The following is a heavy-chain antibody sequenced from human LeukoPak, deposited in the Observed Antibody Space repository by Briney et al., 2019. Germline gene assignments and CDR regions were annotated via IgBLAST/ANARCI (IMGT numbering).Heavy chain of an antibody. J-gene: IGHJ4*02. V-gene: IGHV3-23*01. CDR2: ISGSGGST. D-gene: IGHD1-20*01. CDR1: GFTFSSYA. CDR3: AKDKGITARFDY. Sequence: GGSLRLSCAASGFTFSSYAVSWVRQAPGKGLERVSAISGSGGSTYYADSVRGRFTISRDNSKNTLYLQMNSLRAEDTAVYYCAKDKGITARFDYWGQGTLVTVSS.